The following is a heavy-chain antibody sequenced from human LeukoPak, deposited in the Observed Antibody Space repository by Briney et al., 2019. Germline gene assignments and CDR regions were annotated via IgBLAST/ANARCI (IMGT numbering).Heavy chain of an antibody. CDR1: GFSFSKYR. CDR2: ISKDGGTT. D-gene: IGHD3-3*01. Sequence: PGGSLRLSCEASGFSFSKYRMHWVRQAPGKGLVWVAFISKDGGTTTYVYSVRDRFTISRDNSKNILFLQMNSLKSEGTAMYYCVRASGYLHDFDFWGQGTLVTVSS. CDR3: VRASGYLHDFDF. J-gene: IGHJ4*02. V-gene: IGHV3-74*03.